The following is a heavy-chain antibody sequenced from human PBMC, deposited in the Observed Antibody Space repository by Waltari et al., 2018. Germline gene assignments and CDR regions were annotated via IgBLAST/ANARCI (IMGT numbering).Heavy chain of an antibody. CDR3: AKTAVDYYMDV. D-gene: IGHD2-15*01. J-gene: IGHJ6*03. CDR1: GFTVSSNY. Sequence: EVQLVESGGGLIQPGGSLRLSCAASGFTVSSNYMSWVRQAPGKGRGWVSVIYSGGSTYYADSVKGRFTISRDNSKNTLYLQMNSLRAEDTAVYYCAKTAVDYYMDVWGKGTTVTVSS. V-gene: IGHV3-53*01. CDR2: IYSGGST.